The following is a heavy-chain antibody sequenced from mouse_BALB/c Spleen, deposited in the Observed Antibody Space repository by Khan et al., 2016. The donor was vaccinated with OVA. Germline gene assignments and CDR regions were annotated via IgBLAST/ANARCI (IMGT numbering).Heavy chain of an antibody. CDR2: IYPGSGNS. Sequence: QVQLQQSGGELVRPGTSVKMSCKAAGYTFTNFWIGWVKQRPGHGLEWIGDIYPGSGNSNFHEKFRGKATLTSDTSSSTAYMQLSSLTSEDSAIYASATPYYDDSRYDTMDAWGQGTSVTVSS. V-gene: IGHV1-63*02. CDR3: ATPYYDDSRYDTMDA. CDR1: GYTFTNFW. J-gene: IGHJ4*01. D-gene: IGHD1-1*01.